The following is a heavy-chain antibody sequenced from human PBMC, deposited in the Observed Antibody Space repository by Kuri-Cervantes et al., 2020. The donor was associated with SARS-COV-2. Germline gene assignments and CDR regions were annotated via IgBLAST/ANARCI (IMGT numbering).Heavy chain of an antibody. CDR1: GYTLTELS. CDR3: ARDSEEWELRGDFDY. CDR2: FDPEDGET. Sequence: ASVKVSCKVSGYTLTELSMHWVRQAPGKGLEWMGGFDPEDGETIYAQKFQGRVTMTTVTSTSTAYMELGSLRPDDTAVYYCARDSEEWELRGDFDYWGQGTLVTVSS. D-gene: IGHD1-26*01. J-gene: IGHJ4*02. V-gene: IGHV1-24*01.